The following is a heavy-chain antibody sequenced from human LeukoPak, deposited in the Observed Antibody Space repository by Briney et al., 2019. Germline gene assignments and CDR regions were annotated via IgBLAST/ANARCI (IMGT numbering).Heavy chain of an antibody. Sequence: SETLSLTCAVYGGSFSGYYWSWIRQPPGKGLEWIGEINHSGSTNYNPSLKSRVTISVDTSKNQFSLKLSSVTAADTAVYYCARSSGWYFDYYYGMDVWGQGTTVTVSS. CDR3: ARSSGWYFDYYYGMDV. V-gene: IGHV4-34*01. CDR1: GGSFSGYY. J-gene: IGHJ6*02. D-gene: IGHD6-19*01. CDR2: INHSGST.